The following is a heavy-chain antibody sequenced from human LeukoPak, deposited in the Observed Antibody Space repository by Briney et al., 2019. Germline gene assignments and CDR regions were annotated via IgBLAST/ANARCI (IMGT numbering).Heavy chain of an antibody. CDR2: IYYSGST. J-gene: IGHJ4*02. D-gene: IGHD3-16*02. Sequence: PSETLSLTCTVSGGSISSSSYYWGWIRQPPGKGLEWIGSIYYSGSTYYNPSLKSRVTISVDTSKNQFSLKLSSVTAADTAVYYCVMITFGGVIAQDGAYWGQGTLVTVSS. CDR3: VMITFGGVIAQDGAY. V-gene: IGHV4-39*07. CDR1: GGSISSSSYY.